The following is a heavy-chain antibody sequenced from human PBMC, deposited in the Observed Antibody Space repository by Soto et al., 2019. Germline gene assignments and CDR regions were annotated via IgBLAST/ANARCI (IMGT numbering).Heavy chain of an antibody. CDR1: GYTFTRYG. Sequence: QVQLVQSGAEVKNPGASVKVSCKASGYTFTRYGIVWERQAPGLGLEWMGWINTYNGNTNYAQNVQGRVTLTTDTSTSTAYMELRSLRSNDTAIYYCAMVDVYVTPSPQDVWGQGTTVIVSS. J-gene: IGHJ6*02. D-gene: IGHD3-16*01. CDR3: AMVDVYVTPSPQDV. V-gene: IGHV1-18*01. CDR2: INTYNGNT.